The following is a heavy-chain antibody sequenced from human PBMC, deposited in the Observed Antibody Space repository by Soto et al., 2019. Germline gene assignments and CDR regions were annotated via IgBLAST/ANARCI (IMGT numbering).Heavy chain of an antibody. CDR3: ARIRSGNHPAN. V-gene: IGHV4-31*03. J-gene: IGHJ4*02. CDR2: IYYSGSA. D-gene: IGHD4-4*01. CDR1: GGSISSAGYF. Sequence: QVQLQESGPGLVKPSQTLSLTCSVSGGSISSAGYFWSWIRQHPGKGLEWIGHIYYSGSAYYSPSLKSRVTISVDTSKNQFSLNLSSVTAADTAVYYCARIRSGNHPANWGQGTLVTVSS.